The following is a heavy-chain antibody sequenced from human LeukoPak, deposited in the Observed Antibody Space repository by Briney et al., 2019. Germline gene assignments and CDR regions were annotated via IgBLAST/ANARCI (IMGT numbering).Heavy chain of an antibody. D-gene: IGHD3-9*01. CDR2: IKQDGSEK. CDR3: AREERYFDWLLSDTYYYYGMDV. V-gene: IGHV3-7*01. CDR1: GFTFSSYW. Sequence: PGGSLRLSCAASGFTFSSYWMSWVRQAPGKGLEWVANIKQDGSEKYYVDSVKGRFTISRDNAKNSLYLQMYSLRAEDTAVYYCAREERYFDWLLSDTYYYYGMDVWGQGTTVTVSS. J-gene: IGHJ6*02.